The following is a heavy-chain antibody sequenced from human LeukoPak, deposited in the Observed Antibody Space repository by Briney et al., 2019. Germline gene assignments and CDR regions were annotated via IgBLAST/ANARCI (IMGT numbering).Heavy chain of an antibody. CDR3: APSAEAYTSWWKV. V-gene: IGHV1-2*02. D-gene: IGHD3-16*01. J-gene: IGHJ4*02. CDR2: INPDSGFT. Sequence: ASVKVSCKASGYKFTDDYMHWVREAPGQGLEFMGWINPDSGFTNYAQKFKGRVTMTRDTSISTAYLEVRSLTSDDTAVYYCAPSAEAYTSWWKVWGQGTLVTVSS. CDR1: GYKFTDDY.